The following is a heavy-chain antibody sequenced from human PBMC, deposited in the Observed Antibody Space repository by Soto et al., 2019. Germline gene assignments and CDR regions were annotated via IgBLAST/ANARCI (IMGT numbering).Heavy chain of an antibody. CDR3: ARDLGGYCSGGSCPSYWYYGMDV. J-gene: IGHJ6*02. D-gene: IGHD2-15*01. V-gene: IGHV3-21*01. CDR2: ISSSSSYI. Sequence: PGGFLRLSCAASGFTFSSYSMNWVRQAPGKGLEWVSSISSSSSYIYYADSVKGRFTISRDNAKNSLYLQMNSLRAEDTAVYYCARDLGGYCSGGSCPSYWYYGMDVWGQGTTVTVSS. CDR1: GFTFSSYS.